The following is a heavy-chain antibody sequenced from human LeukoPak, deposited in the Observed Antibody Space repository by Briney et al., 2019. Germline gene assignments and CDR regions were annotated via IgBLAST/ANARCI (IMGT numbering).Heavy chain of an antibody. CDR1: GGSISSSSYY. CDR3: AIFGN. CDR2: IYYSGST. V-gene: IGHV4-39*01. D-gene: IGHD3-3*01. J-gene: IGHJ4*02. Sequence: SETLSLTCTVSGGSISSSSYYWGWIRQPPGKGLEWIGSIYYSGSTYYNPSLKSRVTISVDTSKNQFSLKLSSVTAADTAVHYCAIFGNGGQGTLVTVSS.